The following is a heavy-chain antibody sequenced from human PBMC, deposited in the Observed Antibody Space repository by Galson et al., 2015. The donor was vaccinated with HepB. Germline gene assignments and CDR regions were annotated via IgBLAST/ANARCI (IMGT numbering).Heavy chain of an antibody. CDR2: ISVDNGNT. CDR3: ARDKGSRSSGTSHDKGFDI. V-gene: IGHV1-18*01. J-gene: IGHJ3*02. Sequence: SVKVSCKASGYTFTSYGITWVRQAPGQGLEWMGWISVDNGNTNYEHKFQDRVSMTTDTSTSTAYMELRSLRSDDTAMYYCARDKGSRSSGTSHDKGFDIWGQGTMVTVSS. D-gene: IGHD1-26*01. CDR1: GYTFTSYG.